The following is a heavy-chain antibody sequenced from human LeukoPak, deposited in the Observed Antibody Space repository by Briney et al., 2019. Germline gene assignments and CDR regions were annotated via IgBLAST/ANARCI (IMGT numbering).Heavy chain of an antibody. CDR1: GGSISSSSYY. CDR3: TRIPNYGYVWGSYRDYYFDY. D-gene: IGHD3-16*02. Sequence: SETLSLTCTVSGGSISSSSYYWSWIRQPPGKGLEWIGSIYYSGSTYYNPSLKSRVTISVDTSKNQFSLKLSSVTAADTAVYYCTRIPNYGYVWGSYRDYYFDYWGQGTLVTVSS. V-gene: IGHV4-39*01. CDR2: IYYSGST. J-gene: IGHJ4*02.